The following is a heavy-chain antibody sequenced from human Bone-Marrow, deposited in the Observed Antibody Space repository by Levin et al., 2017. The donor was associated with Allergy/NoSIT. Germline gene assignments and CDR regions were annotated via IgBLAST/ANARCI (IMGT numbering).Heavy chain of an antibody. D-gene: IGHD2-2*01. CDR3: ARHCSSTGCPTRGHYYYGMDV. CDR2: INPNSGGT. CDR1: GYTFTGYY. Sequence: ASVKVSCKASGYTFTGYYMHWVRQAPGQGLEWMGWINPNSGGTNYAQKFQGWVTMTRDTSISTAYMELSRLRSDDTAVYYCARHCSSTGCPTRGHYYYGMDVWGQGTTVTVSS. V-gene: IGHV1-2*04. J-gene: IGHJ6*02.